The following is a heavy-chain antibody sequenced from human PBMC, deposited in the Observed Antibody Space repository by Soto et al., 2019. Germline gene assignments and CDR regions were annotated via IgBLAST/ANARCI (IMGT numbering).Heavy chain of an antibody. CDR1: GFTFSNYA. D-gene: IGHD1-26*01. CDR3: ANARYSGSNLFGY. V-gene: IGHV3-23*01. J-gene: IGHJ4*02. Sequence: GGSLRLSCAASGFTFSNYAMSWVRQAPGKGPEWVSGISVSGGTTYYADSVKGRFTISRDNSKNTLYLQMNSLRAEDTAVYYCANARYSGSNLFGYWGQGTLGTVSS. CDR2: ISVSGGTT.